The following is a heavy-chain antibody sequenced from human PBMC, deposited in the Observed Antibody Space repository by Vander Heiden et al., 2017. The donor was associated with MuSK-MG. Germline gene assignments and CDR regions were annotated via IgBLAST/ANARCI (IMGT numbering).Heavy chain of an antibody. D-gene: IGHD1-1*01. CDR2: IWNDGSNK. CDR1: GFTFSSHG. V-gene: IGHV3-33*01. J-gene: IGHJ4*02. CDR3: ARHVGTASPYDF. Sequence: QVQLVESGGGVVQPGRSLRLSCAASGFTFSSHGMPWVRQAPGKGLEWVAIIWNDGSNKYYSDSVKGRFTISRDNSKNTLYLQMNSLRAEDTAVYYCARHVGTASPYDFWGQGTLVTVSS.